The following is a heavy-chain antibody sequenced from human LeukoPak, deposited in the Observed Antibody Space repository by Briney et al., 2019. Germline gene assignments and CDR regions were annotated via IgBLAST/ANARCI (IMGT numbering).Heavy chain of an antibody. J-gene: IGHJ4*02. CDR3: AKDVAYTFDY. V-gene: IGHV3-30*02. Sequence: GGSLRLSCVTSGFPLSTYGVHWVRQAPGSGLEWLAYIHYDGYATNYADSVKGRFTISRENSKNTLYLQMNSLRTEDTAVYYCAKDVAYTFDYWGQGTLVTVSS. CDR1: GFPLSTYG. D-gene: IGHD3-16*01. CDR2: IHYDGYAT.